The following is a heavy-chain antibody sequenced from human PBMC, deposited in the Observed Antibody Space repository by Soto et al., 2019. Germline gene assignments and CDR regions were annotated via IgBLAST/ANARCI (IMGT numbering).Heavy chain of an antibody. Sequence: VGSLRLSCAASGFTFSSYAMHWVRQAPGKGLEWVAVISYDGSNKYYADSVKGRFTISRDNSKNTLYLQMNSLRAEETAVYYCAGGFVAPEGKERLAYYYGMDVWGQGTTVTVSS. CDR3: AGGFVAPEGKERLAYYYGMDV. J-gene: IGHJ6*02. CDR2: ISYDGSNK. D-gene: IGHD3-3*01. V-gene: IGHV3-30-3*01. CDR1: GFTFSSYA.